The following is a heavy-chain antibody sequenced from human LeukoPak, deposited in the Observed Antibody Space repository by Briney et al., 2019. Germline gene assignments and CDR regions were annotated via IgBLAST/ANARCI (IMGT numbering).Heavy chain of an antibody. D-gene: IGHD3-3*02. CDR2: IYTNGNT. CDR3: ARGPAPSGIFGVVRHYYHIDV. Sequence: SQTLSLTCTVSGVSSSSGSHYWSWIRQPAGKGLEWIGLIYTNGNTNYNPSLKSRVTISLDTSKNQFSLKLKSVTAADTGVYYCARGPAPSGIFGVVRHYYHIDVWGKGTTVTVSS. CDR1: GVSSSSGSHY. J-gene: IGHJ6*03. V-gene: IGHV4-61*02.